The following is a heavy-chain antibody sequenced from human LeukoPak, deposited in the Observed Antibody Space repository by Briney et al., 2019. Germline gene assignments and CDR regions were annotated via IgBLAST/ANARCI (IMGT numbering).Heavy chain of an antibody. Sequence: GGSLRLSCAASGFTVSSNYMSWVRQAPGKGLEWVSVIYSGGSTYYADSVKGRFTISGDNSKNTLYLQMNSLRAEDTAVYYCARDQGNYGDYFDYWGQGTLVTVSS. CDR2: IYSGGST. J-gene: IGHJ4*02. CDR3: ARDQGNYGDYFDY. CDR1: GFTVSSNY. D-gene: IGHD4-17*01. V-gene: IGHV3-66*02.